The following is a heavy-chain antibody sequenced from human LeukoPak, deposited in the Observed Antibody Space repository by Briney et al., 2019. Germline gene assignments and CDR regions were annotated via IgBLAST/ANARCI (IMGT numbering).Heavy chain of an antibody. CDR1: GGTFSSYA. D-gene: IGHD6-6*01. CDR3: ARGLVGSINWFGP. V-gene: IGHV1-69*05. J-gene: IGHJ5*02. CDR2: IIPIFGTA. Sequence: SVKLSCKASGGTFSSYAISWVRQAPGQGLEWMGGIIPIFGTANYAQKFQGRVTITTDESTSTAYMELSSLRSEDTAVYYCARGLVGSINWFGPWGQGTLVTVSS.